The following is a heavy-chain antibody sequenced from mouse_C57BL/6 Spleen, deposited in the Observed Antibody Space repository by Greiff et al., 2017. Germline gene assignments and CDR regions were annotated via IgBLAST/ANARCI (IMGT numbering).Heavy chain of an antibody. CDR1: GFTFSSYA. CDR2: ISSGGDYN. V-gene: IGHV5-9-1*02. D-gene: IGHD1-1*01. J-gene: IGHJ1*03. CDR3: TREYGSSYGYFDV. Sequence: EVKLMESGAGLVKPGGSLTLSCAASGFTFSSYAMSWVRQTPEKRLEWVAYISSGGDYNYYADTVLGRLTITRDNARNTLYLQMSSLKAEDTTMYYCTREYGSSYGYFDVWGTGTTVTVSS.